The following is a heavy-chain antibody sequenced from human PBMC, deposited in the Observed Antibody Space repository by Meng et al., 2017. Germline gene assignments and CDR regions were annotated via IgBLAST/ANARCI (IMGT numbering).Heavy chain of an antibody. D-gene: IGHD1-14*01. CDR3: AREQRGPPGYYYYGMDV. V-gene: IGHV3-23*01. Sequence: GESLKISCAASGFTFSSYAMSWVRQAPGKGLEWDSAISGSGGSTGYADSVKGRFTISRDNAKNSLYLQMNSLRAEDTAVYYCAREQRGPPGYYYYGMDVWGQGTTVTVSS. CDR1: GFTFSSYA. CDR2: ISGSGGST. J-gene: IGHJ6*02.